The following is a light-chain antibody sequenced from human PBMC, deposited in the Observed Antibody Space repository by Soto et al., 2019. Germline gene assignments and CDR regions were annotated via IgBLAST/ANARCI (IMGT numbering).Light chain of an antibody. J-gene: IGLJ2*01. CDR1: SSDVGGYAH. CDR3: SSYTSSRTVL. CDR2: DVS. Sequence: QSALTQPASVSGSPGQSITLSCTGTSSDVGGYAHVSWYQQHPGKAPKLMIYDVSHRPSGVSNRFSGSKSGNTASLTISGLQAEDEADYFCSSYTSSRTVLFGGGTKVTVL. V-gene: IGLV2-14*03.